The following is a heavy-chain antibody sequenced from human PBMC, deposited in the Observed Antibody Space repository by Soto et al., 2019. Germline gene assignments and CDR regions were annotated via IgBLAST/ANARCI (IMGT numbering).Heavy chain of an antibody. CDR1: GFTSNTHW. J-gene: IGHJ4*02. CDR3: ARGGAMGVDY. D-gene: IGHD1-26*01. CDR2: IYFDGITT. V-gene: IGHV3-74*01. Sequence: PVGSLRLSCTASGFTSNTHWMHWVRQAPGKGLVWVSRIYFDGITTNYADSVKGRLTVSRDNAKNTVYLHVNTLRDEDTAVYYCARGGAMGVDYWGQGTLVTVSS.